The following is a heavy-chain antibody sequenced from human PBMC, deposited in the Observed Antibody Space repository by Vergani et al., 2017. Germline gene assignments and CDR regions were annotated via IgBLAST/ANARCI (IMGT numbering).Heavy chain of an antibody. Sequence: EVQLVESGGGLVQPGGSLRLSCAASGFTFSSYWMSWVRQAPGKGLEWVANIKQDGSEKYYVDSVKGRFTISRDNAKNSLYLQMNSLRAEDTAVYYCARSGTYSSSPADYWGQGTLVTVSS. V-gene: IGHV3-7*01. CDR1: GFTFSSYW. CDR3: ARSGTYSSSPADY. CDR2: IKQDGSEK. D-gene: IGHD6-13*01. J-gene: IGHJ4*02.